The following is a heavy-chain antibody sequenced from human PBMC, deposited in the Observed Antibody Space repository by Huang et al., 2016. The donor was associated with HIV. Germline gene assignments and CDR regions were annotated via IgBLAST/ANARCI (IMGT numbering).Heavy chain of an antibody. Sequence: QLQLQESGPGLVKPSETLSLTCTVSGGSISSSSYYWGWIRQPPGKGLEWIGRIYHSVTNDYKPSLKRRVTRAVDTSRTQFSLKLSSVTAADTAVYYCAAHGRIVGIPAAPLRFDPWGQGTLVTVSS. J-gene: IGHJ5*02. CDR1: GGSISSSSYY. CDR3: AAHGRIVGIPAAPLRFDP. V-gene: IGHV4-39*01. D-gene: IGHD6-13*01. CDR2: IYHSVTN.